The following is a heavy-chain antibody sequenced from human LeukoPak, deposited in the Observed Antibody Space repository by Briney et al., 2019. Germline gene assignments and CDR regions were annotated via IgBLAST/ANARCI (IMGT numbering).Heavy chain of an antibody. CDR2: VYSGGST. J-gene: IGHJ4*02. D-gene: IGHD3-16*01. V-gene: IGHV3-53*01. Sequence: GGSLRLSCAASGFTVSSNYMSWVRQAPGKGLEWVSVVYSGGSTYYADSVKGRFTTSRDNSKNTLHLQMNSLRAEDTAVYYCARAVSGSSPSDYWGQGTLVTVSS. CDR1: GFTVSSNY. CDR3: ARAVSGSSPSDY.